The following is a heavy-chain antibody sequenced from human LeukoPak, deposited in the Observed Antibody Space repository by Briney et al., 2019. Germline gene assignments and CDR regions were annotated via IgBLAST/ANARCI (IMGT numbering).Heavy chain of an antibody. V-gene: IGHV3-7*05. CDR3: AKDFFSGTYLFDY. Sequence: GGSLRLSCAASGFTFSSYWMSWVRQAPGKGLEWVANIKQDGSEEVYVDSVKGRFTISRDNAKNSLFLQMNTLRAEDTAVYYCAKDFFSGTYLFDYWGQGTLVTVSS. D-gene: IGHD1-26*01. CDR2: IKQDGSEE. CDR1: GFTFSSYW. J-gene: IGHJ4*02.